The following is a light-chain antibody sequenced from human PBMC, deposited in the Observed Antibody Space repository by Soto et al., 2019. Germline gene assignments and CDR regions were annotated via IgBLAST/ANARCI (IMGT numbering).Light chain of an antibody. Sequence: DIQMTQSPSSLSASVGDRVTITCRASQNIGTYLNRYQHKSGQAPKVLIYGASSLQLGVSSRFAGSGSGTEFTLTISSLDPEDVGTYYCQQSYSTPRTFGQGTKVEI. CDR1: QNIGTY. J-gene: IGKJ1*01. V-gene: IGKV1-39*01. CDR2: GAS. CDR3: QQSYSTPRT.